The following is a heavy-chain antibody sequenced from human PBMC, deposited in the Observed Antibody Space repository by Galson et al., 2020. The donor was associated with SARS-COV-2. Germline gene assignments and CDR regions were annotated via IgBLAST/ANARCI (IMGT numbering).Heavy chain of an antibody. CDR2: IKQDGSEK. D-gene: IGHD5-12*01. CDR1: GFTFSSYW. J-gene: IGHJ4*02. CDR3: ARGGYSGYEYYFDY. V-gene: IGHV3-7*04. Sequence: GGSLSLSCAASGFTFSSYWMSWVSQAPGTGLEWVANIKQDGSEKYYVDSVKGRFTISRDNAKNSLYLQMNSLRAEDTAVYYCARGGYSGYEYYFDYWGQGTLVTVSS.